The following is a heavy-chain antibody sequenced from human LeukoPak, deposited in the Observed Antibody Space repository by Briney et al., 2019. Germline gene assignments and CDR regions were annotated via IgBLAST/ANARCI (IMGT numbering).Heavy chain of an antibody. D-gene: IGHD6-13*01. CDR3: ARDRGSSSWPRPDAFDI. J-gene: IGHJ3*02. CDR1: GFTVTSNH. CDR2: IYTGGTT. Sequence: PGGSLRLSCAASGFTVTSNHMNWVRQAPGKGLEWVSIIYTGGTTHYADSLKDRFTISRDDSINTLYLQMNSLRAEDTAVYYCARDRGSSSWPRPDAFDIWGQGTMVTVSS. V-gene: IGHV3-66*01.